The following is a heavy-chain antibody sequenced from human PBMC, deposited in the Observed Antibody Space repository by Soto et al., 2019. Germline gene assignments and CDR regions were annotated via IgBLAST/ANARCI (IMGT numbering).Heavy chain of an antibody. CDR3: ARGDSSGWSMIDY. CDR1: GFTFSSYE. Sequence: EVQLVESGGGLVQPGGSLRLSCAASGFTFSSYEMNWVRQAPGKGLEWVSYISSSGSTIYYADSVKGRFTISRDNAKNSLYLQMNSLRADDTAVYYCARGDSSGWSMIDYWGQGTLVTVSS. J-gene: IGHJ4*02. D-gene: IGHD6-19*01. CDR2: ISSSGSTI. V-gene: IGHV3-48*03.